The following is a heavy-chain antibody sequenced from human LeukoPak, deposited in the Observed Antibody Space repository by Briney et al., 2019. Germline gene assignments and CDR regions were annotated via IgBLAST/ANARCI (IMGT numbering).Heavy chain of an antibody. J-gene: IGHJ4*02. D-gene: IGHD2-2*01. Sequence: ASVKISCKASGYTFTGYYMHWVRHAPGQGLEWMGWINPNSGGTNYAQKCQGRVTMTRDTSISTAYMEMSRLRSDDTAVYYCARDSCSSTSCDTFFDYWGQGTLVTVSA. V-gene: IGHV1-2*02. CDR2: INPNSGGT. CDR1: GYTFTGYY. CDR3: ARDSCSSTSCDTFFDY.